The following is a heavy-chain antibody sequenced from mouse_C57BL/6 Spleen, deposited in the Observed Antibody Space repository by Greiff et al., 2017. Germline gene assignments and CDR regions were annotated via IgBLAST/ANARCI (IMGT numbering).Heavy chain of an antibody. J-gene: IGHJ2*01. CDR3: ARRTTVVAKGAFGY. D-gene: IGHD1-1*01. V-gene: IGHV14-3*01. Sequence: VQLKESVAELVRPGASVKLSCTASGFNIKNTYMHWVKQRPEQGLEWIGRIDPANGNTKYAPKFQGKATITADTSSNTAYLQLSSLTSEDTAIYYCARRTTVVAKGAFGYWGQGTTLTVSS. CDR2: IDPANGNT. CDR1: GFNIKNTY.